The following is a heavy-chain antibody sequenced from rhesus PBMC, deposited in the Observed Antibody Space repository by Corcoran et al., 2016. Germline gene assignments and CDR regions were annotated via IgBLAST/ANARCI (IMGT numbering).Heavy chain of an antibody. D-gene: IGHD2-39*01. J-gene: IGHJ4*01. CDR2: IGGAPGTP. CDR3: VRVDRRAVIIDY. V-gene: IGHV4-127*01. Sequence: QVQLQESGPGLAKPSETLSLTCAVSGYSISSGYAWTWVRQPPGKGLEWFGFIGGAPGTPYYHPSPQSRVSISKDTSTNQFSLRLTSVTAADTALYYCVRVDRRAVIIDYWGQGVLVTVSS. CDR1: GYSISSGYA.